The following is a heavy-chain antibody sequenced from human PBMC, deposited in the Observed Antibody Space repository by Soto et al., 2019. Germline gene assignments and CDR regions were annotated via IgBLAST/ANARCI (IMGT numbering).Heavy chain of an antibody. V-gene: IGHV1-8*01. CDR2: MNPNSGNT. D-gene: IGHD6-19*01. CDR1: GYTFTTYD. CDR3: ARYASGWYELDY. J-gene: IGHJ4*02. Sequence: QVQLVQSGAEVKKPGASVKVSCKASGYTFTTYDINWVRQATGQGLEWMGWMNPNSGNTGYAQKFQGRVTMTRNTSRSTAYMELSSLRSDDTAVYYCARYASGWYELDYWGQGSLVTVSS.